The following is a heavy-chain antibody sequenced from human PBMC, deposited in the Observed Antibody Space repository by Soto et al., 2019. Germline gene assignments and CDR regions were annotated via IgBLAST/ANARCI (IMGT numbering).Heavy chain of an antibody. CDR2: IIPILGIA. CDR1: GGTFSSYT. V-gene: IGHV1-69*02. Sequence: QVQLVQSGAEVKKPGSSVKVSCKASGGTFSSYTISWVRQAPGQGLEWMGRIIPILGIANYAQKFQGRVTITADKSTSTAYMELSSLRSEDTAVYYCARVGHYCSSTSCYALGMDVWGQGTTVTVSS. D-gene: IGHD2-2*01. CDR3: ARVGHYCSSTSCYALGMDV. J-gene: IGHJ6*02.